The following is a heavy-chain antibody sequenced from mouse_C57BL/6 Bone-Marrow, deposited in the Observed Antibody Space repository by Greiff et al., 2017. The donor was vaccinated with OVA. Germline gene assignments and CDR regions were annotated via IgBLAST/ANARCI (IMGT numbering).Heavy chain of an antibody. V-gene: IGHV1-18*01. D-gene: IGHD2-5*01. CDR2: INPNNGGT. CDR3: ATHSNSFAY. Sequence: VQLKESGPELVKPGASVKIPCKASGYTFTDYNMDWVKQSHGKSLEWIGDINPNNGGTIYNQKFKGKATLTVDKSSSTAYMELRSLTSEDTAVYYCATHSNSFAYWGQGTLVTVSA. J-gene: IGHJ3*01. CDR1: GYTFTDYN.